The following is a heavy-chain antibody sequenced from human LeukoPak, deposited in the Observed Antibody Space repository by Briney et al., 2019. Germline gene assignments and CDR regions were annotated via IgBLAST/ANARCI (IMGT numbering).Heavy chain of an antibody. Sequence: GGSVRLSCAASGFTVSSNYMSWVRQAPGKGLEWVSVIYSGGSTYYADSVKGRFTISRDNSKNTLYLQMNSLRAEDTAVYYCATFYDSSGYSAFDIWGQGTMVTVSS. CDR1: GFTVSSNY. D-gene: IGHD3-22*01. CDR2: IYSGGST. V-gene: IGHV3-66*01. J-gene: IGHJ3*02. CDR3: ATFYDSSGYSAFDI.